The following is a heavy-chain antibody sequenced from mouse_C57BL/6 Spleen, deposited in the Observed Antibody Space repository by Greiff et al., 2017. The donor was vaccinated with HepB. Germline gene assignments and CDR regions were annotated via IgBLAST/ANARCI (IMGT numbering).Heavy chain of an antibody. CDR2: ISGGGGNT. J-gene: IGHJ2*01. D-gene: IGHD1-1*01. CDR1: GFTFSSYT. CDR3: ARSGGSSCPDY. Sequence: EVQLVESGGGLVKPGGSLKLSCAASGFTFSSYTMSWVRQTPEKRLEWVATISGGGGNTYYPDSVKGRFTISRDNAKNTLYLQMSSLRSEDTALYYCARSGGSSCPDYWGQGTTLTVSS. V-gene: IGHV5-9*01.